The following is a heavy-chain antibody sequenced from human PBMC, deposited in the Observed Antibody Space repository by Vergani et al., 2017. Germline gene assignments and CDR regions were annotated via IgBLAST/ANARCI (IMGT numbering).Heavy chain of an antibody. J-gene: IGHJ6*03. D-gene: IGHD6-13*01. CDR2: INPNSGGT. CDR3: ARGYSSSWYHPVYYYYMDV. Sequence: QVQLVQSGAEVKKPGASVKVSCKASGYTFTGYYMHWVRQAPGQGLEWMGWINPNSGGTNYAQKFQGRVTMTRDTSISTAYMELSRLRSDDTAVYYCARGYSSSWYHPVYYYYMDVWVKGTTVTVSS. V-gene: IGHV1-2*02. CDR1: GYTFTGYY.